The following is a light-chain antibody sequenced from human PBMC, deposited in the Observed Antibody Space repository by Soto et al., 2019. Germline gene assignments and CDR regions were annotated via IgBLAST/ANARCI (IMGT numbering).Light chain of an antibody. CDR1: QSVSSD. CDR2: DVC. V-gene: IGKV3-11*01. Sequence: EIVLTQSPATLSLSPGDTATLSCRASQSVSSDLAWYQQKPGQAPRLLIYDVCNRATGIPARFSGSGSGTDFTLTIGSLEPEDFAVYYRQQRSNWPRTFGQGTKVEIK. J-gene: IGKJ2*01. CDR3: QQRSNWPRT.